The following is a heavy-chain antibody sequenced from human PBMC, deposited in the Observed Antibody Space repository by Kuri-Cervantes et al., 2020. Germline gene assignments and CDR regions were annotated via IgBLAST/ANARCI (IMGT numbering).Heavy chain of an antibody. CDR2: INPNSGGT. CDR1: GYTFTGYY. CDR3: ARGRGGLWELRDNHLKNNWFDP. Sequence: KISCKASGYTFTGYYMHWVRQAPGQGLEWMGWINPNSGGTNYAQKFQGWVTMTRDTSISTAYMELSSLRSEDTAVYYCARGRGGLWELRDNHLKNNWFDPWGQGTLVTVSS. V-gene: IGHV1-2*04. J-gene: IGHJ5*02. D-gene: IGHD1-26*01.